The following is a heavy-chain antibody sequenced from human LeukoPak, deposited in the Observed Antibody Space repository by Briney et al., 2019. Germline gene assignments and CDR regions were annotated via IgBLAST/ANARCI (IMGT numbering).Heavy chain of an antibody. V-gene: IGHV3-23*01. D-gene: IGHD6-13*01. J-gene: IGHJ4*02. CDR2: ISGSGGST. CDR1: GFTFSSYA. CDR3: ARGMYSSSWYGDY. Sequence: PGGSLRLSCAASGFTFSSYAMSWVRQAPEKGLEWVSAISGSGGSTYYADSVKGRFTISRDNSKNTLYLQMSSLRAEDTAVYYCARGMYSSSWYGDYWGQGTLVTVSS.